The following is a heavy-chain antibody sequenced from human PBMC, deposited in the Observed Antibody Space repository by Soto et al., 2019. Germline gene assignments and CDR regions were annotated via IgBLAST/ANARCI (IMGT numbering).Heavy chain of an antibody. Sequence: SETLSLTCTVSGGSISSSSYYWGWIRQPPGKGLEWIGSIYYSGSTYYNPSLKSRVTISVDTSKSQFSLKLSSVTAADTAVYYCARQVRAWIDYGGPGDYFDYWGQGTLVTVSS. CDR2: IYYSGST. V-gene: IGHV4-39*01. CDR3: ARQVRAWIDYGGPGDYFDY. J-gene: IGHJ4*02. CDR1: GGSISSSSYY. D-gene: IGHD4-17*01.